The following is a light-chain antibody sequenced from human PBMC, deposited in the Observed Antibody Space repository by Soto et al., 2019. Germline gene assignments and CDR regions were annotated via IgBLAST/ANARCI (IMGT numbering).Light chain of an antibody. V-gene: IGKV4-1*01. CDR1: QSVLFSSNNKNY. Sequence: DIVLTQYPDSLAVSLGERATINCKSSQSVLFSSNNKNYLAWYQQKPGQSPKLLIYWASTRESGVPDRFSGSGYGADFTLTISSLQAEDVAVYYCQQYYSTPITFGQGTRLEIK. J-gene: IGKJ5*01. CDR3: QQYYSTPIT. CDR2: WAS.